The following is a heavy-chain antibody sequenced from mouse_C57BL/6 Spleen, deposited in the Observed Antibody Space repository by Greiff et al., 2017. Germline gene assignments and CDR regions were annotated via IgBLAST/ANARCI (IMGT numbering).Heavy chain of an antibody. CDR3: ARERSIYYYGTTPFDY. D-gene: IGHD1-1*01. V-gene: IGHV1-26*01. CDR1: GYTFTDYY. Sequence: EVQLQQSGPELVKPGASVKISCKASGYTFTDYYMNWVKQSHGKSLEWIGDITPNNGGTSYNQKFKGKATLTVDKSSSTAYMELRSLTSEDSAVYYCARERSIYYYGTTPFDYWGQGTTLTVSS. J-gene: IGHJ2*01. CDR2: ITPNNGGT.